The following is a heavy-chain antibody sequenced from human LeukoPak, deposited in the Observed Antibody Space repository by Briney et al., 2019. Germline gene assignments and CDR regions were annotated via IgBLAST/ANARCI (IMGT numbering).Heavy chain of an antibody. V-gene: IGHV1-69*13. CDR2: IIPIFGKA. Sequence: VASVKVSCKASGGTFSSYAISWVRQAPGQGLEWMGGIIPIFGKANYAQKFQGRVTITAVESMSTAYMEVSRLRSEDTAVYYCARGWLAETTVATPYNYWGQGTLVTVSS. J-gene: IGHJ4*02. CDR3: ARGWLAETTVATPYNY. CDR1: GGTFSSYA. D-gene: IGHD4-23*01.